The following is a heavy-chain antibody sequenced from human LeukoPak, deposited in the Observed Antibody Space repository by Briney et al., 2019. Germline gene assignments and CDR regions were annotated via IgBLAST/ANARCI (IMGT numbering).Heavy chain of an antibody. CDR1: GGTFSSYA. Sequence: ASVTVSCTASGGTFSSYAISWVRQAPGQGLEWMGGIIPIFGTANYAQKFQGRVTITADESTSTAYMELSSLRSEDTAVYYCAREGVSSGWYRSHFGYYYYYMDVWGKGTTVTVSS. CDR2: IIPIFGTA. CDR3: AREGVSSGWYRSHFGYYYYYMDV. J-gene: IGHJ6*03. D-gene: IGHD6-19*01. V-gene: IGHV1-69*13.